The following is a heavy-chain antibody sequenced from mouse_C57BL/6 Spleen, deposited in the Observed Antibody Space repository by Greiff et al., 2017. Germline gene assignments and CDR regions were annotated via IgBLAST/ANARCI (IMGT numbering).Heavy chain of an antibody. Sequence: VKLQQPGAELVRPGSSVKLSCKASGYTFTSYWMHWVKQRPIQGLEWIGNIDPSDSETHYNQKFKDKATLTVDKSSSTAYMQLSSLTSEDSAVYYCARLGPYAMDYWGQGTSVTVPS. D-gene: IGHD4-1*01. CDR1: GYTFTSYW. CDR2: IDPSDSET. CDR3: ARLGPYAMDY. V-gene: IGHV1-52*01. J-gene: IGHJ4*01.